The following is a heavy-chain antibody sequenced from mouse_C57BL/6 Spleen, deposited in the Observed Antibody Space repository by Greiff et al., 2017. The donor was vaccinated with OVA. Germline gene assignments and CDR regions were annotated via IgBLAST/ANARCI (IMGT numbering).Heavy chain of an antibody. V-gene: IGHV5-9-1*02. D-gene: IGHD4-1*01. J-gene: IGHJ2*01. CDR2: ISSGGDYI. CDR3: TKLTGTNYFDY. CDR1: GFTFSSYA. Sequence: EVQRVESGAGLVKPGGSLKLSCAASGFTFSSYAMSWVRQTPEKRLEWVAYISSGGDYIYYADTVKGRFTISRDNARNTLYLQMSSLKSEDTAMYYCTKLTGTNYFDYWGQGTTLTVSS.